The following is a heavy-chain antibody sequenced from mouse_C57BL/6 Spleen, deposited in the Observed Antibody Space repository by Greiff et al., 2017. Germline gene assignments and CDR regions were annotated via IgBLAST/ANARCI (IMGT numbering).Heavy chain of an antibody. D-gene: IGHD1-1*01. CDR2: IYPGSGST. Sequence: VKLQQPGAELVKPGASVKMSCKASGYTFTSYWITWVKQRPGQGLEWIGDIYPGSGSTNYNEKFKSKATLTVDTSSSTAYMQLSSLTSEDSAVYYCARDYYGSSYWYFDVWGTGTTVTVSS. J-gene: IGHJ1*03. V-gene: IGHV1-55*01. CDR1: GYTFTSYW. CDR3: ARDYYGSSYWYFDV.